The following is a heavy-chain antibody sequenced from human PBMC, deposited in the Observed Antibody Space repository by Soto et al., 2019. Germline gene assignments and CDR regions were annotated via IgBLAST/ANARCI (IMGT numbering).Heavy chain of an antibody. CDR1: GYTFTSYY. J-gene: IGHJ4*02. CDR2: INPGSGTT. D-gene: IGHD3-10*01. CDR3: GRVLNPVRGVRGALNY. Sequence: QVQLVQSGAEVKKPGASVKVSCQASGYTFTSYYIHWVRQAPGQGLEWMGIINPGSGTTTYAQKFQGRVTMTWDTSTSKVYIELSSLRSQDTAVYYCGRVLNPVRGVRGALNYWGQGTLVTVSS. V-gene: IGHV1-46*01.